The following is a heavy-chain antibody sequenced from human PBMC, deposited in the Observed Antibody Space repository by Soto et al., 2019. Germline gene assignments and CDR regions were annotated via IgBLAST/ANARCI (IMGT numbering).Heavy chain of an antibody. Sequence: GSLSVSCAASGFTFSGSAMHLVRQASGKGLEWVGRIRSKANSYATAYAASVKGRFTISRDDSKNTAYLQMNSLKTEDTAVYYCTSSGYNWNQARHFGDWGQGTLVTVSS. V-gene: IGHV3-73*01. CDR3: TSSGYNWNQARHFGD. CDR1: GFTFSGSA. D-gene: IGHD1-20*01. CDR2: IRSKANSYAT. J-gene: IGHJ4*02.